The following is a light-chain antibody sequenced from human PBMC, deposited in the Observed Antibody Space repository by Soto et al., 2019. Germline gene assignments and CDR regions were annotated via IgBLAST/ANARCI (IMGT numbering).Light chain of an antibody. CDR3: QQYNRYSPYT. CDR2: TAS. CDR1: QSSSTW. J-gene: IGKJ2*01. V-gene: IGKV1-5*03. Sequence: DIQMTQFPSTLSASIGDRVTITCRASQSSSTWLAWYQQKAGKAPKLLIYTASSLETGVPSRFSGSGSGTEFTLTISSLQPDDFATYYCQQYNRYSPYTFGQGTRLEIK.